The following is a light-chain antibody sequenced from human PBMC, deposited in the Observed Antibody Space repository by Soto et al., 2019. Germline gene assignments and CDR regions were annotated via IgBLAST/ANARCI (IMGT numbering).Light chain of an antibody. CDR2: DAS. CDR1: QRVRSY. CDR3: QQRSAWPLT. Sequence: EIVLTQSPTTLSLSPGESATLSCRASQRVRSYLAWYQQKPGQAPRLLIYDASNRATGIPARFSGSGSGTAFSLSVSSLAPEDFAVYYCQQRSAWPLTFGGGTKVEIK. J-gene: IGKJ4*01. V-gene: IGKV3-11*01.